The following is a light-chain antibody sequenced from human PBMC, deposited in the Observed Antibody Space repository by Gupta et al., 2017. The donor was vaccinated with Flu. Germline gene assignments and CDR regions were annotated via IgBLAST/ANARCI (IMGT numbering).Light chain of an antibody. Sequence: QSALTQPPSASGSPEQSVTISCTGTSSDVGGFDSVSWYQHHPGKAPQLLIYEVSKRPSGVPDRFSGSKSGNTASLTVSGLQAEDEADYYCGSYAPGNQYLFGGGTKVTVL. J-gene: IGLJ2*01. CDR3: GSYAPGNQYL. CDR1: SSDVGGFDS. V-gene: IGLV2-8*01. CDR2: EVS.